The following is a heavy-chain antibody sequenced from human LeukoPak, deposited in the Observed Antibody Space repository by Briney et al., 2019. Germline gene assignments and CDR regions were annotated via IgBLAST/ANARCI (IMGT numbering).Heavy chain of an antibody. CDR3: ARDHYYDPNGHYFDY. Sequence: ASVKVSGKASGYTFTRYHIHWVRQAPGQGLEWMGIINPSGGSTSSAQKFQGRVTMTWDTSTSTFYMELSSLTSDDTAVYYCARDHYYDPNGHYFDYWGQGTLVTVSS. J-gene: IGHJ4*02. CDR2: INPSGGST. D-gene: IGHD3-22*01. V-gene: IGHV1-46*01. CDR1: GYTFTRYH.